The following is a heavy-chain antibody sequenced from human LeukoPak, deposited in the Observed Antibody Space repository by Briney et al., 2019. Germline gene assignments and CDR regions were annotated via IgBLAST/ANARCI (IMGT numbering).Heavy chain of an antibody. D-gene: IGHD5-18*01. CDR3: AKDTGYSFFYYFDY. CDR1: GFTFSDYY. CDR2: ISGSGGST. J-gene: IGHJ4*02. V-gene: IGHV3-23*01. Sequence: GGSLRLSCAASGFTFSDYYMSWFRQAPGKGLEWVSAISGSGGSTYYADSVKGRFTISRDNSKNTLYLQMNSLRAEDTAVYYCAKDTGYSFFYYFDYWGQGTLVTVSS.